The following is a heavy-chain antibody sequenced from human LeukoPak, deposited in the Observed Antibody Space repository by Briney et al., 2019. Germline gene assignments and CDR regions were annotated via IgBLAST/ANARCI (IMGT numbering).Heavy chain of an antibody. Sequence: GVSLRLSCAASGFNFSNYAMTWVRQAPGKGLEWVSAVTGSNTNTYNADSVKGRFTISRDNSKNMLYLEMNSLRVEDTAIYYCAKARYTAGWYTFDYWGQGTQVTV. CDR1: GFNFSNYA. CDR2: VTGSNTNT. J-gene: IGHJ4*02. D-gene: IGHD6-19*01. CDR3: AKARYTAGWYTFDY. V-gene: IGHV3-23*01.